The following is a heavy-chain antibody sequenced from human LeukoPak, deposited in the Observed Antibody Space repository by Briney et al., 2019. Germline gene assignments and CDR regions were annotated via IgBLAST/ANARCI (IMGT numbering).Heavy chain of an antibody. D-gene: IGHD3-3*01. CDR1: GFTFSSYA. CDR3: ARALGVDY. V-gene: IGHV3-21*01. CDR2: ISSSSSYI. J-gene: IGHJ4*02. Sequence: GGSLRLSCAASGFTFSSYAMSWVRQAPGKGLECVSSISSSSSYIYYADSVKGRFTISRDNAKNSLYLQMNSLRAEDTAVYYCARALGVDYWGQGTLVTVSS.